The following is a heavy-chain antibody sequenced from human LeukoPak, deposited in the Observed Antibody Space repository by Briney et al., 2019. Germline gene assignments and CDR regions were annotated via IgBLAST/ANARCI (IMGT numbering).Heavy chain of an antibody. CDR1: GFTFSSYG. Sequence: PGRSRRLSCAASGFTFSSYGMHWVRQAPGKGLEWVAVISYDGSNKYYADSVKGRFTISRDNSKNTLYLQMNSLKAEDTAVYYCAKRYNGSWNIESWGQGTLVTVSS. J-gene: IGHJ4*02. V-gene: IGHV3-30*18. CDR3: AKRYNGSWNIES. CDR2: ISYDGSNK. D-gene: IGHD6-13*01.